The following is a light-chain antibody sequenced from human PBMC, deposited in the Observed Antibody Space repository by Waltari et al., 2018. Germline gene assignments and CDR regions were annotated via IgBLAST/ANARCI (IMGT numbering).Light chain of an antibody. CDR3: CSYAGSALRV. V-gene: IGLV2-11*01. J-gene: IGLJ3*02. CDR2: DVN. Sequence: QPALPQPRSVSGSPGQSVTITRPGPSTAVGGYNYVPWHPQHPGKAPQLMIYDVNRRPSGVPDRFSGSKSGNTASLPISGLQAEDEADYYCCSYAGSALRVFGGGTKLTVL. CDR1: STAVGGYNY.